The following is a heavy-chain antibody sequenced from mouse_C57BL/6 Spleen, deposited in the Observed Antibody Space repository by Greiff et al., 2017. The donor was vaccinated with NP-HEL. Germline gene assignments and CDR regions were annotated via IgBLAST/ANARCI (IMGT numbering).Heavy chain of an antibody. CDR2: IYPGDGDT. CDR1: GYAFSSSW. J-gene: IGHJ2*01. Sequence: QVQLQQSGPELVKPGASVKISCKASGYAFSSSWMNWVKQRPGKGLEWIGRIYPGDGDTNYNGKFKGEATLTADKSSSTAYMQLSSLTSEDSAVYFCARSLAGWGQGTTLTVSS. CDR3: ARSLAG. V-gene: IGHV1-82*01.